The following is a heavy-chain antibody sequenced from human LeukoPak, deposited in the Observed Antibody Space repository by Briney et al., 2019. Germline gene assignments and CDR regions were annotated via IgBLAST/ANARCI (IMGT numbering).Heavy chain of an antibody. CDR3: ARDGTGEGYNFYSDY. V-gene: IGHV1-69*04. J-gene: IGHJ4*02. Sequence: ASVKVSCKASGESFGSYGISWVRQAPGQGLEWMGRIIPLFDIETYAQKFQGRVTLTADKFTNTAYLELSSLRSEDTALYFCARDGTGEGYNFYSDYWGQGTLVTVSS. CDR2: IIPLFDIE. CDR1: GESFGSYG. D-gene: IGHD5-24*01.